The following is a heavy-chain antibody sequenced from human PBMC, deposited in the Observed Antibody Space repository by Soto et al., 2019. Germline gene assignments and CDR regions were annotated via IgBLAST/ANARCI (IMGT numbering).Heavy chain of an antibody. CDR3: ARGVGNTVTN. V-gene: IGHV4-59*01. J-gene: IGHJ4*02. CDR1: GGSISSYY. CDR2: IYYSGST. D-gene: IGHD4-4*01. Sequence: QVQLQESGPGLVKPSETLSLTCTVSGGSISSYYWSWIRQPPGKGLEWIGYIYYSGSTNYNPSLTSRVTISVDTSKNQFSLKLSSVTAADTAGYYCARGVGNTVTNWGQGTLVTVSS.